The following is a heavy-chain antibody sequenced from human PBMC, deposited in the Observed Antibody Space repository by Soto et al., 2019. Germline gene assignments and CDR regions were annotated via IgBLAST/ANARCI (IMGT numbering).Heavy chain of an antibody. CDR2: IYYSGST. V-gene: IGHV4-59*01. CDR3: ARDLTSANGVNWFDP. J-gene: IGHJ5*02. Sequence: PSETLSLTCTVSGGSISSYYWSWIRQPPGKGLEWIGYIYYSGSTNYNPSLKSRVTISVDTSKNQFSLKLSSVTAADTAVYYCARDLTSANGVNWFDPWGQGTLVTVSS. CDR1: GGSISSYY. D-gene: IGHD2-8*01.